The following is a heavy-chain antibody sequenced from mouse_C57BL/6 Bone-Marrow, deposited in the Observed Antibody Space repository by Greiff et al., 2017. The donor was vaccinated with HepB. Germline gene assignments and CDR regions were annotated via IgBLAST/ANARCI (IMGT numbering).Heavy chain of an antibody. V-gene: IGHV1-69*01. Sequence: QVQLQQPGAELVMPGASVKLSCKASGYTFTSYWMHWVKQRPGQSLEWIGEIDPSDSYTNYNQKFKGKSTLTVDKSSSTAYMQLSSLTSEDSAVYYCARKFITTVVPYFDYWGQGTTLTVSS. D-gene: IGHD1-1*01. CDR2: IDPSDSYT. CDR3: ARKFITTVVPYFDY. CDR1: GYTFTSYW. J-gene: IGHJ2*01.